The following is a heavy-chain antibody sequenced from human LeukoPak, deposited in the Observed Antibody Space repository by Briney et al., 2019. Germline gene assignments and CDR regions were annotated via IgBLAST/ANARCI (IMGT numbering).Heavy chain of an antibody. CDR1: GISFSSHG. CDR2: IWYDGSNI. CDR3: ARARNDYDSNGFSLLEY. V-gene: IGHV3-33*01. D-gene: IGHD3-22*01. Sequence: GTSLRLSCVVSGISFSSHGMHWVRQAPGKGLEWVAVIWYDGSNIWYADSVKGRFTISRDNSKNTLYLQMNSLRAEDTALYYCARARNDYDSNGFSLLEYWGQGTLVTVSS. J-gene: IGHJ4*02.